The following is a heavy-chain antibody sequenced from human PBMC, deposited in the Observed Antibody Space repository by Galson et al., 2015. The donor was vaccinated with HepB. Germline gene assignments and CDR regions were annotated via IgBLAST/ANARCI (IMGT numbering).Heavy chain of an antibody. Sequence: LSLTCTVSGGSISSYYWSWIRQPPGKGLEWIGYIYYSGSTNYNPSLKSRVTISVDTSKNQFSLKLSSVTAADTAVYYCARSPYYDFWSGYNWFDPWGQGTLVTVSS. CDR1: GGSISSYY. CDR2: IYYSGST. V-gene: IGHV4-59*08. J-gene: IGHJ5*02. D-gene: IGHD3-3*01. CDR3: ARSPYYDFWSGYNWFDP.